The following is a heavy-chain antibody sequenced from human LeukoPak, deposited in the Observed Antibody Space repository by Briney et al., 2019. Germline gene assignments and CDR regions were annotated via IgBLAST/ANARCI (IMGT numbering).Heavy chain of an antibody. CDR2: IKEDGTEK. J-gene: IGHJ4*02. CDR3: VRESRPGGAMGLYHNLDY. Sequence: GGSLRLSCAASGFTFSDFWMTWVRQTPGKGLEWVANIKEDGTEKNLVDSVKGRFTISRDNTKNLLFLEMNNLRGDDTAIYYCVRESRPGGAMGLYHNLDYWGQGTLVAVSS. V-gene: IGHV3-7*01. CDR1: GFTFSDFW. D-gene: IGHD1-1*01.